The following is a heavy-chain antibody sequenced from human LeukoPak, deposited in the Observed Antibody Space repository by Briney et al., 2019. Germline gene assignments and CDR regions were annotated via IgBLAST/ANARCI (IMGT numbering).Heavy chain of an antibody. Sequence: GGSLRLSCAASGFTFSSYGMHWVRQAPGKGLEWVAVIWYDGSNKYCADSVKGRFTISRDNSKNMLYLQMNSLRAEDTAVYYCARDVYYGSGPLGYWGQGTLVTVSS. CDR1: GFTFSSYG. D-gene: IGHD3-10*01. CDR2: IWYDGSNK. V-gene: IGHV3-33*01. CDR3: ARDVYYGSGPLGY. J-gene: IGHJ4*02.